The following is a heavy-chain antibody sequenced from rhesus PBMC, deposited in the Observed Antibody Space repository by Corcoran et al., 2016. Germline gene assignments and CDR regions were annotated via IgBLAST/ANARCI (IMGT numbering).Heavy chain of an antibody. CDR1: GGSIRGGYG. CDR3: ARDIAAGDFDY. D-gene: IGHD6-13*01. Sequence: QVQLQESGPGLLKPSETLSLTCAVSGGSIRGGYGWGWIRPPPGKGLGWFGCIYRCSGNTYYNPSLKSRVTISTDTSKNQFSLELSSWAAAETAVYYCARDIAAGDFDYWGQGVLVTVSS. V-gene: IGHV4S7*01. J-gene: IGHJ4*01. CDR2: IYRCSGNT.